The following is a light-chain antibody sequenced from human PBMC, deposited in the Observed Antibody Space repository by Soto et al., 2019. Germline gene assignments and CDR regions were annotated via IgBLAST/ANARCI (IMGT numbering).Light chain of an antibody. Sequence: QALVTQEPSLTVSPGGTVTLTCASSRGAVTSGNFPNWVQQRPGQSPTSLIYRTDNRHSWTPDRFSGSLVGGKAALTLSDVQPEDEADYYCLPYSGGVGVFGGGTQQTVL. CDR1: RGAVTSGNF. J-gene: IGLJ3*02. V-gene: IGLV7-43*01. CDR2: RTD. CDR3: LPYSGGVGV.